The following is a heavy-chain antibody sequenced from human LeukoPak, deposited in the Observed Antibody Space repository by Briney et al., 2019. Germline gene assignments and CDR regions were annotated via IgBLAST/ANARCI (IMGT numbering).Heavy chain of an antibody. D-gene: IGHD4-11*01. Sequence: PGGSLRLSCAASGVIFTDYGFHWVRQAPGKGLEWVAAIWSDATNMFYANSVKGRFFIQRDDYQNTVYLEMSSLRAEDTAVYYCAKDAQRGFDYSNSFQYWGQGSLVTVSS. CDR3: AKDAQRGFDYSNSFQY. J-gene: IGHJ4*02. CDR1: GVIFTDYG. CDR2: IWSDATNM. V-gene: IGHV3-33*06.